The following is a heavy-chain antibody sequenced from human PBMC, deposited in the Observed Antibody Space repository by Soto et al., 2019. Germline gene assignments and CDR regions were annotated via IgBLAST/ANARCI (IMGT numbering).Heavy chain of an antibody. CDR1: GGTFSSYT. CDR2: IIPILGIA. CDR3: ARWTSSYYGMDV. J-gene: IGHJ6*02. V-gene: IGHV1-69*02. D-gene: IGHD2-2*01. Sequence: QVQLVQSGAEVKKPGSSVKVSYKASGGTFSSYTISWVRQAPGQGLEWMGRIIPILGIANYAQKFQGRVTITADKSTSTAYMELSSLRSEDTAVYYCARWTSSYYGMDVWGQGTTVTVSS.